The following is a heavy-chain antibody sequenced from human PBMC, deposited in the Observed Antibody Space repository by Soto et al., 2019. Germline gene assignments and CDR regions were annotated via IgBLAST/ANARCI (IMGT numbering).Heavy chain of an antibody. D-gene: IGHD2-2*01. Sequence: QVQLVESGGGVVQPGRSLRLSCAASGFTFSSYAMHWVRQAPGKGLEWVAVISYDGSNKYYADSVKGRFTISRDNSKNTLYLQMNSLRAEDTAVYYCARGLWDIVLVPAVWGQGTLVTVSS. CDR1: GFTFSSYA. CDR2: ISYDGSNK. J-gene: IGHJ4*02. CDR3: ARGLWDIVLVPAV. V-gene: IGHV3-30-3*01.